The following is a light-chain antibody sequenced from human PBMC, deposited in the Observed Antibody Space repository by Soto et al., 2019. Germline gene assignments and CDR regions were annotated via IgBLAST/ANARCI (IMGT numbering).Light chain of an antibody. CDR1: LPISTY. V-gene: IGKV1-27*01. CDR2: AAS. Sequence: DIQITQSPSSLSASVGGRVTITCRASLPISTYLAWYQQKPGKIPKLLIYAASTLQAGVPARFSGSGSGTDFTLTISSLQPEDVAAYYCQKYNSAPLTFGGGTKVDIK. CDR3: QKYNSAPLT. J-gene: IGKJ4*01.